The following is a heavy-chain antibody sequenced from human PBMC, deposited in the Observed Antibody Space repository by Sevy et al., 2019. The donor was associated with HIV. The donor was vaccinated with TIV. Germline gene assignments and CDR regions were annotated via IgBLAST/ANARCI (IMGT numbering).Heavy chain of an antibody. CDR1: GYSISSGYY. J-gene: IGHJ2*01. CDR2: IYHGGRT. Sequence: SETLSLTCTVSGYSISSGYYWGWIRQPPGKGLEWIGSIYHGGRTYYNPSLESRVTISVDTSKNQFSVRLSSVTAADTAVYYCARNDYFGTGNLHWSFDLWGRGALVTVSS. CDR3: ARNDYFGTGNLHWSFDL. V-gene: IGHV4-38-2*02. D-gene: IGHD3-10*01.